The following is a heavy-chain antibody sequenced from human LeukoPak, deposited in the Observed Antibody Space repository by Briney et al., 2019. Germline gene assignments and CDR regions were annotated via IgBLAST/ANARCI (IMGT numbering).Heavy chain of an antibody. CDR2: INQDGSDK. Sequence: PGGSLRLSCAASGFTFSSYAMSWVRQAPGKGLEWVANINQDGSDKDYVDSVKGRFTISRDNAKNSLYLQMNSLRVEDTAVYYCARGPFWGQGTMVTVSS. V-gene: IGHV3-7*01. CDR3: ARGPF. CDR1: GFTFSSYA. J-gene: IGHJ3*01.